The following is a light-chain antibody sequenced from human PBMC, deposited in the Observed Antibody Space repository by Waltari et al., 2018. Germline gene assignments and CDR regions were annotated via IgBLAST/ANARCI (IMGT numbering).Light chain of an antibody. V-gene: IGKV1-39*01. J-gene: IGKJ2*01. CDR3: QQSKRVPYT. CDR2: AAS. Sequence: DIQMTQSPSSLSASSGDRVSITCRASQTIETYLNWFQQKPGEAPKLLIYAASTLQSGVTLRFSGSGSGTDFTLTISGLQYEDFATYYCQQSKRVPYTFGQGTRLEIK. CDR1: QTIETY.